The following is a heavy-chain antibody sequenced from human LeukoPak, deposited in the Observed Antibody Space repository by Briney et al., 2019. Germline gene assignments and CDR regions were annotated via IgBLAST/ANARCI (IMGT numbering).Heavy chain of an antibody. V-gene: IGHV5-51*01. D-gene: IGHD1-26*01. CDR2: IYPGDFDT. J-gene: IGHJ4*02. CDR3: ARVGATREFDY. Sequence: GGSLKISCQGSGSRFTSYWIGWVRQLPGKGLEWMGIIYPGDFDTRYSPSFQGQVTISADKSISTAYLQWSSLKASDTAMYYCARVGATREFDYRGQGTLGTVSA. CDR1: GSRFTSYW.